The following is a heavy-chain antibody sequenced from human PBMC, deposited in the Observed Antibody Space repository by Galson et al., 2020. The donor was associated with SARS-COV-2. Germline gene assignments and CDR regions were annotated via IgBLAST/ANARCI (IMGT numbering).Heavy chain of an antibody. Sequence: SVKVSCKASGGTFSSYTISWVRQAPGQGLEWMGRIIPILGIANYAQKFQGRVTITADKSTSTAYMELSSLRSEDTAVYYCAAASTYCGGDCYVYDYYGMDVWGQGTTVTVSS. D-gene: IGHD2-21*02. J-gene: IGHJ6*02. CDR1: GGTFSSYT. CDR2: IIPILGIA. V-gene: IGHV1-69*02. CDR3: AAASTYCGGDCYVYDYYGMDV.